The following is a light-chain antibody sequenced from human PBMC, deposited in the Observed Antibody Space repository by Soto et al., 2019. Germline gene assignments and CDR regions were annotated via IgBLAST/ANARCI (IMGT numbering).Light chain of an antibody. CDR2: GAS. CDR1: QSVDSTY. Sequence: ETVLTQSPGTLSLSPGERATLSCRASQSVDSTYLAWYQQKPGQAPRLLIYGASNRATGIPDRFSGSGSGTDFTLTISRLEPEDFAVYSCQQYRISPYTFGQGTKLEIK. V-gene: IGKV3-20*01. J-gene: IGKJ2*01. CDR3: QQYRISPYT.